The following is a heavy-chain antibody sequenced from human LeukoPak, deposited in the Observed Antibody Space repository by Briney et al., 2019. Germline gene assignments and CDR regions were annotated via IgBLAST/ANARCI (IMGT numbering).Heavy chain of an antibody. CDR1: VYTFTAYY. V-gene: IGHV1-2*02. D-gene: IGHD5-12*01. CDR3: ARSLYSGYDLGY. J-gene: IGHJ4*02. Sequence: GASVRVSCKDSVYTFTAYYMHWVRQAPGQGLEWMGWINPNSGGTNYAQKFQGRVTMTRDTSISTAYMELSRLRSDDTAVYYCARSLYSGYDLGYWGQGTLVTVSS. CDR2: INPNSGGT.